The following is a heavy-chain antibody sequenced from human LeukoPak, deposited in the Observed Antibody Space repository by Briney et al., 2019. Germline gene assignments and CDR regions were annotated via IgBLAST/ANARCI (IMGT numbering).Heavy chain of an antibody. CDR1: GYTFTGYY. V-gene: IGHV1-2*02. D-gene: IGHD3-22*01. CDR2: INPNSGGT. CDR3: ARDDYYDSSGYYYHVY. Sequence: ASVKVSCKASGYTFTGYYMHWVRQAPGQGLEWMGWINPNSGGTNYAQKFQGRVTMTRDTSISTAYMELSRLRSDDTAVYYCARDDYYDSSGYYYHVYWGREPWSPSPQ. J-gene: IGHJ4*02.